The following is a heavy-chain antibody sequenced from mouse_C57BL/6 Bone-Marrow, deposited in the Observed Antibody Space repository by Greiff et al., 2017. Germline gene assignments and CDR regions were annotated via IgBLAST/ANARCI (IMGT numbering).Heavy chain of an antibody. D-gene: IGHD2-3*01. J-gene: IGHJ2*01. V-gene: IGHV1-81*01. CDR3: ARLDDGYYYLDY. Sequence: QVQLQQSGAELARPGASVKLSCKASGYTFTSYGISWVKQKTGQGLEWIGEIYTRGGNTYYNEKFKGQATLTADKSSSTAYMELRSLTSDDSAVYFCARLDDGYYYLDYWGQGTTLTVSS. CDR2: IYTRGGNT. CDR1: GYTFTSYG.